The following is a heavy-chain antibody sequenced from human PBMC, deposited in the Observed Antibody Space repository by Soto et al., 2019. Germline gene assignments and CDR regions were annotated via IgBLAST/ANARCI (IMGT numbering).Heavy chain of an antibody. CDR3: ARFGTNITIFGVAYYFDY. CDR2: IIPIFGTA. CDR1: GGTFSIYA. J-gene: IGHJ4*02. Sequence: SVKVSCKASGGTFSIYAISCVLQSPLQGLEWMGGIIPIFGTANYAQKFQGRVTITADESTSTAYMELSSLRSEDTAVYYCARFGTNITIFGVAYYFDYWGQGTLVTVSS. V-gene: IGHV1-69*13. D-gene: IGHD3-3*01.